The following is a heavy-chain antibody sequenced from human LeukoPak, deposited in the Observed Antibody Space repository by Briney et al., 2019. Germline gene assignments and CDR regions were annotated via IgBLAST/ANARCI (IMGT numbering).Heavy chain of an antibody. CDR3: ARGRKTLTTTILGTLKRDNYFDP. CDR2: AHHSGRT. CDR1: GGAFSGYF. Sequence: SETLSLTCAVYGGAFSGYFWTWIRQPPGKGLEWIAEAHHSGRTNYNPSLKSRVAISIDTSKNQFSLKMNSVTAADTAVYFCARGRKTLTTTILGTLKRDNYFDPWGQGTLVSVSS. D-gene: IGHD4-11*01. J-gene: IGHJ5*02. V-gene: IGHV4-34*01.